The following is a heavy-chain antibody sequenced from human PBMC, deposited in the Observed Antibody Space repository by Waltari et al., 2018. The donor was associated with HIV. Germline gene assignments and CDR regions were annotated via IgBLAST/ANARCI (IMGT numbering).Heavy chain of an antibody. CDR3: AREQYYYDSSGPSGRAVRY. V-gene: IGHV1-69*08. J-gene: IGHJ4*02. D-gene: IGHD3-22*01. CDR2: IIPILGIA. CDR1: GGTFSSYT. Sequence: QVQLVQSGAEVKKPGSSVKVSCKASGGTFSSYTISWVRQAPGQGLEWMGRIIPILGIANYAQKFQGRVTITADKSTSTAYMELSSLRSEDTAVYYCAREQYYYDSSGPSGRAVRYWGQGTLVTVSS.